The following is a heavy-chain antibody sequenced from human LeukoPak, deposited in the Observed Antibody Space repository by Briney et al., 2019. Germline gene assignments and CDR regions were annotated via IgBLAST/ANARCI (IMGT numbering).Heavy chain of an antibody. CDR3: ARDPPNSRYYFDY. CDR1: GFTFSSYG. Sequence: GGSLRLSCAASGFTFSSYGMHWVRHAAGRGLGWVAVIWYDGSNKYYAESVKGRFTISRDNSKNTLYLQMNSLRAEDTAVYYCARDPPNSRYYFDYWGQGTLVTVSS. V-gene: IGHV3-33*01. D-gene: IGHD6-13*01. CDR2: IWYDGSNK. J-gene: IGHJ4*02.